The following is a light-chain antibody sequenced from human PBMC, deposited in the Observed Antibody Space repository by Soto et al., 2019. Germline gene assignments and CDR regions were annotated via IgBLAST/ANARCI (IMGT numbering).Light chain of an antibody. Sequence: QSALTQPPSASGSPGQSVTISCTGTSSDVGGYNNVSWYQQHPGKAPKLMIYEVSKRPSGVPDRFSGSKSGNTASLTVSGLQGEDEADYYCSSYAGSNHWNLVFGGATKLTVL. CDR1: SSDVGGYNN. V-gene: IGLV2-8*01. J-gene: IGLJ2*01. CDR3: SSYAGSNHWNLV. CDR2: EVS.